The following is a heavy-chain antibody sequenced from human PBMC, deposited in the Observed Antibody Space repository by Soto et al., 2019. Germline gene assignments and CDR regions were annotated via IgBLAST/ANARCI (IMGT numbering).Heavy chain of an antibody. CDR2: IPYDGINK. V-gene: IGHV3-30-3*01. D-gene: IGHD3-3*01. CDR3: ASSTQSKFWSGYYRY. Sequence: SGASCVFSFSSYAMPLSCQATNKRLEWVAVIPYDGINKYYADAVKGRFTISRDNSKNTLYLQMNSLRAEETAVYYCASSTQSKFWSGYYRYRGQRPLLTV. CDR1: VFSFSSYA. J-gene: IGHJ4*02.